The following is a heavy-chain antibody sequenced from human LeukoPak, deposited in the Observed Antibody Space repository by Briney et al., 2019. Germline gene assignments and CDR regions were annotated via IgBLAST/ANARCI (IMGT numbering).Heavy chain of an antibody. D-gene: IGHD3-22*01. CDR1: GASIASHSW. CDR3: AREGRTMIWV. J-gene: IGHJ4*02. V-gene: IGHV4-4*02. Sequence: PSETLSLTCAVSGASIASHSWWSWVRQPPGKGLEWIGEIYHSGSTNYNPSLKSRVTISVDKSKNQFSLKLSSVTAADTAVYYCAREGRTMIWVWGQGTLVTVSS. CDR2: IYHSGST.